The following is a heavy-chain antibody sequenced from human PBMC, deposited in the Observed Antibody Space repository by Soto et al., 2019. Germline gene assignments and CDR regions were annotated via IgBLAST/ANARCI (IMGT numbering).Heavy chain of an antibody. D-gene: IGHD3-16*01. CDR2: INPNAGGT. CDR3: ARAKGALRGRWLHTLWSAFDI. V-gene: IGHV1-2*02. J-gene: IGHJ3*02. CDR1: GFSLTGYY. Sequence: GASVKFSCKASGFSLTGYYFHWIRAAPGQWLEWLGWINPNAGGTTYAQKFQGRVTLTWDTSINTAYMELSSLRPDDTAMYYCARAKGALRGRWLHTLWSAFDIWGQGTMVTVSS.